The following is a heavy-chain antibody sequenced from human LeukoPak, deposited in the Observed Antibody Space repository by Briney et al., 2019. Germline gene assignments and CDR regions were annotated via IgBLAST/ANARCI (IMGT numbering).Heavy chain of an antibody. CDR2: ISASGGRT. V-gene: IGHV3-23*01. Sequence: GGSLRLSCAASGFTFSSYDMRWVRQAPGKGLEWVSSISASGGRTYYADSVKGRFTISRDNSKNTLYVQMNSLRAEDTAVYYCARAPRWELLWYFDYWGRGTLVTVSS. J-gene: IGHJ4*02. D-gene: IGHD1-26*01. CDR1: GFTFSSYD. CDR3: ARAPRWELLWYFDY.